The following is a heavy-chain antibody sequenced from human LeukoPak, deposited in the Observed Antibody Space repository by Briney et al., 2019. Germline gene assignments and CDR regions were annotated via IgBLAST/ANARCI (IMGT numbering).Heavy chain of an antibody. CDR1: GFTVSNAW. D-gene: IGHD3-22*01. CDR2: IKSKTDGETT. Sequence: KPGGSLRLSCAASGFTVSNAWMSWVRQAPGKGLEWVGRIKSKTDGETTDYAAPVKGRFTISRDDSKNTLYLQMNSLKTEDTAVYYYTTVYSDSGGFYFNYCDYWGQGTLVTVST. CDR3: TTVYSDSGGFYFNYCDY. J-gene: IGHJ4*02. V-gene: IGHV3-15*01.